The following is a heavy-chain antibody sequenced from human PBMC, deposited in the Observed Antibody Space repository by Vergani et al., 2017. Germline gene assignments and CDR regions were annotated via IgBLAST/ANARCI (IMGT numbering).Heavy chain of an antibody. D-gene: IGHD2-2*01. CDR2: ISSSGSTI. Sequence: QVQLVESGGGLVKPGGSLRLSCAASGFTFSDYYMSWIRQAPGKGLEWVSYISSSGSTIYYADSVKGRFTISRDNAKNSLYLQMNSLRAEDTAVYYCARAYCSSTSCHYANYYYYYYMDVGGKGTTVTVSS. J-gene: IGHJ6*03. CDR3: ARAYCSSTSCHYANYYYYYYMDV. CDR1: GFTFSDYY. V-gene: IGHV3-11*01.